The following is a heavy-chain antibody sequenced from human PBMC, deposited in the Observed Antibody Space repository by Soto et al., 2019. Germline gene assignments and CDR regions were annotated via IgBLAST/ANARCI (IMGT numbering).Heavy chain of an antibody. CDR1: GGSIGGSTYY. V-gene: IGHV4-39*01. CDR3: ARLPDYGSGNSGMDV. CDR2: IYYSGNT. J-gene: IGHJ6*02. D-gene: IGHD3-10*01. Sequence: SETLSLTCTVSGGSIGGSTYYCGWIRQPPGKGLEWIGSIYYSGNTYYNPSLKSRVTMSVDTSNNQFSLKLTFVTAADTAVYYCARLPDYGSGNSGMDVWGQGTTVT.